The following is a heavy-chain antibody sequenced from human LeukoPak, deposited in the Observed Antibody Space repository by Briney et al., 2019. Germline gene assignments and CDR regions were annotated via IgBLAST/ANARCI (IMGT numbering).Heavy chain of an antibody. D-gene: IGHD3-3*01. V-gene: IGHV4-4*09. CDR1: GGSISSYY. CDR2: IYTSGST. J-gene: IGHJ4*02. Sequence: SETLSLTCTVSGGSISSYYWSWIRQPPGKGLEWIWYIYTSGSTNYNPSLKSRVTISGDTSKNPFSLKRSSVTAADTAVYYCARHSTYYDFWSGYYAYYFDYWGQGTLVTVSS. CDR3: ARHSTYYDFWSGYYAYYFDY.